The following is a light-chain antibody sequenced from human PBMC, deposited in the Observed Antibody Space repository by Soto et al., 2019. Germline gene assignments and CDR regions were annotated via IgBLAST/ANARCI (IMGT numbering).Light chain of an antibody. CDR3: QTWGTGIHYG. J-gene: IGLJ1*01. CDR2: LNSDGSH. CDR1: SGHSSYA. Sequence: QLVLTQSPSASASLGASVKLTCTLSSGHSSYAIAWHQQQPEKGPRYLMKLNSDGSHSKGDGIPDRFSGSSSGAERYLTISSLQSEDEADYYCQTWGTGIHYGLGNGTKLTVL. V-gene: IGLV4-69*01.